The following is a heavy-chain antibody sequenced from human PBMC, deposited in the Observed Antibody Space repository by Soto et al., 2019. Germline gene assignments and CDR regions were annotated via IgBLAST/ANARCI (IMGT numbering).Heavy chain of an antibody. CDR2: IYYSGST. CDR1: GGSISSGGYY. V-gene: IGHV4-31*03. J-gene: IGHJ4*02. D-gene: IGHD6-19*01. CDR3: VTTQPPDSRGNKYDFDY. Sequence: PSETLSLTCTVSGGSISSGGYYWSWIRQHPGKGLEWIGYIYYSGSTYYNPSLKSRVTISVDTSKNQFSLKLSSVTAADTAVYYCVTTQPPDSRGNKYDFDYWGQATLVTVSS.